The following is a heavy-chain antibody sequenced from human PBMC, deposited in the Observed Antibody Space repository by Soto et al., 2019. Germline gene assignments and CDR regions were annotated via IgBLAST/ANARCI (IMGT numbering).Heavy chain of an antibody. CDR2: IYYSGST. CDR1: GGSISSGGYY. Sequence: QVQLQESGPGLVKPSQTLSLTCTVSGGSISSGGYYWSWIRQHPGKGLEWIGYIYYSGSTYYNPSLKSRVTISVDTSKNQFSLKLSSVTAADTAVYYGAREGVSPRHNDAFDIWGQGTMVTVSS. V-gene: IGHV4-31*03. CDR3: AREGVSPRHNDAFDI. J-gene: IGHJ3*02. D-gene: IGHD2-8*01.